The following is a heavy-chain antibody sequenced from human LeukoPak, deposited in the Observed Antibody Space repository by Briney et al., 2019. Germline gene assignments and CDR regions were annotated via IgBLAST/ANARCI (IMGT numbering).Heavy chain of an antibody. CDR1: GFTFSSYS. CDR3: AREDILLWFGEFVADAFDI. CDR2: IYYSGTT. V-gene: IGHV4-39*07. D-gene: IGHD3-10*01. Sequence: GSLRLSCAASGFTFSSYSMNWVRQPPGKGLEWVGSIYYSGTTYHNPSLKSRVTISVDTSKNHFSLKLSSVIAADTAVYYCAREDILLWFGEFVADAFDIWGQGTMVTVSS. J-gene: IGHJ3*02.